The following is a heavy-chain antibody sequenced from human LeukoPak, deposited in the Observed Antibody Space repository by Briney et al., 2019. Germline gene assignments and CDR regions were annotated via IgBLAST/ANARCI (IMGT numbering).Heavy chain of an antibody. J-gene: IGHJ6*03. CDR3: ARDYYDSSGYYYMDV. D-gene: IGHD3-22*01. Sequence: SETLSLTCTVSGGSISSYYWSWIRQPPGKGLEWIGYIYYRGSTNYNPSLKSRVTISVDTSKNQFSLKLSSVTAADTAVYYCARDYYDSSGYYYMDVWGKGTTVTVSS. V-gene: IGHV4-59*01. CDR1: GGSISSYY. CDR2: IYYRGST.